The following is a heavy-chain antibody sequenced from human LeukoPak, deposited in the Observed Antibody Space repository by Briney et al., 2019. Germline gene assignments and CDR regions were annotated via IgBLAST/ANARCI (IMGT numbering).Heavy chain of an antibody. D-gene: IGHD3-9*01. Sequence: GGSLRLSCAASGFTYSTYWMHWVRQAPGKGLVWVSRIRPEGTTTAYADSVKGRFTISRDNAKNTLFLQMNSLSAEDTAVYYCARDLDWILFDYWGQGTLVTVSS. V-gene: IGHV3-74*03. J-gene: IGHJ4*02. CDR2: IRPEGTTT. CDR1: GFTYSTYW. CDR3: ARDLDWILFDY.